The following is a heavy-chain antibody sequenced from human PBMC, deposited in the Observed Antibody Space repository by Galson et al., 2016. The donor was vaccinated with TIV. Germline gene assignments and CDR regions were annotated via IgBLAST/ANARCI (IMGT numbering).Heavy chain of an antibody. CDR2: IYYRGST. D-gene: IGHD3-9*01. CDR3: ARHGRLGIDY. CDR1: GGPITSRDDY. V-gene: IGHV4-39*01. J-gene: IGHJ4*02. Sequence: LSLTCTVSGGPITSRDDYWGWIRLSPGKGLAWIGSIYYRGSTYYNPSLKSRVTLSIETSKNHFSLKLTSVSVADSAVYYCARHGRLGIDYWGQGTLVTVSS.